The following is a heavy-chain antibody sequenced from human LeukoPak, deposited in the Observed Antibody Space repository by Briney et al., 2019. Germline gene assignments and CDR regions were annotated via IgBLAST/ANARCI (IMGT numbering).Heavy chain of an antibody. D-gene: IGHD3-3*01. Sequence: GGSLRLSCAASGFTFSSYSMNWVRQAPGKGLEWVSAISSSSSYIYYAASVKGRFTISKDNAKNSLYLQMNSLRAEDTAVYYCARDTYDFWSGTTTNWFDPWGQGTLVTVSS. J-gene: IGHJ5*02. CDR1: GFTFSSYS. CDR2: ISSSSSYI. CDR3: ARDTYDFWSGTTTNWFDP. V-gene: IGHV3-21*01.